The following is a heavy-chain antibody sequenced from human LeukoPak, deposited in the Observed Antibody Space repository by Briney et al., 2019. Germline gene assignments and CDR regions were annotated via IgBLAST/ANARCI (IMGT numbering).Heavy chain of an antibody. V-gene: IGHV4-34*01. D-gene: IGHD2-21*01. CDR2: INHSGST. J-gene: IGHJ4*02. CDR1: GGSFSGYY. CDR3: ARHRRYSRVFDY. Sequence: SETLSLTCAVYGGSFSGYYWSWIRQPPGKGLEWIGEINHSGSTNYNPSLKSRVTISLDTSKNQFSLKLSSVTAADTAVYYCARHRRYSRVFDYWGQGTLVTVSS.